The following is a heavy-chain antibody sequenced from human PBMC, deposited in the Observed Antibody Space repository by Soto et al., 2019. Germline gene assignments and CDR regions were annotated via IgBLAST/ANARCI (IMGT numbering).Heavy chain of an antibody. CDR2: IYWDDDK. V-gene: IGHV2-5*02. CDR3: AHSYRSANFDY. Sequence: QITLKESGPTLVKPTQTLTLTCTFSGFSLSTSGVGVGWIRQPPGKALEGLALIYWDDDKRYSPSLKSRRTTTKDTSKNQVVLTMPTMDPVDTATYSCAHSYRSANFDYWGQGTLVAVS. CDR1: GFSLSTSGVG. D-gene: IGHD1-26*01. J-gene: IGHJ4*02.